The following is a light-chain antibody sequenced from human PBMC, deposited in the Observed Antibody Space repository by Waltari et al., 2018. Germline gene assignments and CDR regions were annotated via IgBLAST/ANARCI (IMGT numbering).Light chain of an antibody. CDR1: QGIRNS. J-gene: IGKJ2*04. Sequence: IQMTQSPSSPSASVGERVIITCRPSQGIRNSVAWYQQTPGNAPKLLVYGSSTLQIVVPSRFSGSGSGTDYTLTISSLQPEDFATYYCQQYYSTPPWSFGQGTKLKIK. V-gene: IGKV1-NL1*01. CDR3: QQYYSTPPWS. CDR2: GSS.